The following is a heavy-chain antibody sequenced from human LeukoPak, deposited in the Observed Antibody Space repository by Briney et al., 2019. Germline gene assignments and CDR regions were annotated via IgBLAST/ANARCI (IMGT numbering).Heavy chain of an antibody. V-gene: IGHV3-64D*06. Sequence: PGGSLRLSCSAPGFTFSSYAMHWVRQAPGQGLEYVSAISSNGGSTYYADSVKGRFTISRDNSKNTLYLQMSSLRPEDTAVYYCVKGIVVVTARAFDYWGQGTLVTVSS. CDR3: VKGIVVVTARAFDY. D-gene: IGHD2-21*02. CDR1: GFTFSSYA. CDR2: ISSNGGST. J-gene: IGHJ4*02.